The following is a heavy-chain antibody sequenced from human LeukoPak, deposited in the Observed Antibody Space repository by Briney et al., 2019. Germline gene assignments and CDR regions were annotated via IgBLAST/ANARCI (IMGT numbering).Heavy chain of an antibody. V-gene: IGHV1-69*04. CDR2: IIPILGIA. CDR1: GGTFSSYA. Sequence: ASVKVSCKASGGTFSSYAISWVRQAPGQGLEWMGRIIPILGIANYAQKFQGRVTITADKSTSTAYMELSSLRSDDTAVYYCARDRRAYCGGDCYSVPDYWGQGTLVTVSS. D-gene: IGHD2-21*01. J-gene: IGHJ4*02. CDR3: ARDRRAYCGGDCYSVPDY.